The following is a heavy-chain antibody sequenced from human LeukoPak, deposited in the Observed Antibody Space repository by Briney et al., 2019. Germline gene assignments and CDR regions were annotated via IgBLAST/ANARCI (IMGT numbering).Heavy chain of an antibody. CDR2: IYYSGST. J-gene: IGHJ4*02. CDR3: ARVGFSSGYYYYFDY. V-gene: IGHV4-61*01. D-gene: IGHD3-22*01. Sequence: SETLSLTCTVSGGSISSSSYYWSWIRQPPGKGLEWIGYIYYSGSTNYNPSLKSRVTISVDTSKNQFSLKLSSVTAADTAVYYCARVGFSSGYYYYFDYWGQGTLVTVSS. CDR1: GGSISSSSYY.